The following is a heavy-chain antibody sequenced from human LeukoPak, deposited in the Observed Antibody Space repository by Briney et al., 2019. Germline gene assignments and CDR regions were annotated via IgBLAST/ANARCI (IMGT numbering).Heavy chain of an antibody. CDR3: VKDGYPGWTYYSYGMDV. Sequence: PGGSLRLSCSASGVTFSSYAMHWGRQPPGKGLEYVSASSSNGGSTYYADPVKGRFTITRDNSKNTLYLQMSSLRAEDTAVYYCVKDGYPGWTYYSYGMDVWGQGTTVTVSS. CDR1: GVTFSSYA. CDR2: SSSNGGST. J-gene: IGHJ6*02. V-gene: IGHV3-64D*09. D-gene: IGHD5-12*01.